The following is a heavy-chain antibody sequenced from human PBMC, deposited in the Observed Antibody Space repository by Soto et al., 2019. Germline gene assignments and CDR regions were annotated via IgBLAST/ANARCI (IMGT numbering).Heavy chain of an antibody. V-gene: IGHV1-18*01. D-gene: IGHD2-21*01. CDR1: GYDFTSYG. J-gene: IGHJ3*02. CDR3: ARGRIVASIHDAFEI. CDR2: ISAYNGKR. Sequence: VKVSCKASGYDFTSYGISWVRQAPGQGLEWVSWISAYNGKRDTAQKFQGRVTMTLDTSTDTAHMELGDLTSADTAVYYCARGRIVASIHDAFEIWGQGTMVTVSS.